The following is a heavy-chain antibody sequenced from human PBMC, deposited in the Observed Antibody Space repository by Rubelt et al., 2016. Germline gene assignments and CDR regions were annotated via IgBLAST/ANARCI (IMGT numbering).Heavy chain of an antibody. V-gene: IGHV4-34*01. D-gene: IGHD6-19*01. J-gene: IGHJ4*02. CDR1: GGSFSGYY. Sequence: QVQLQQWGAGLLKPSETLSLTCAVYGGSFSGYYWSWIRQPPGKGLEWIGEINHSGSTNSNPSLKSRVTISGDTSKTQFPRKVRSVTAADTAGYYCARGRVSSGWYRDYWGQGTLVIVSS. CDR2: INHSGST. CDR3: ARGRVSSGWYRDY.